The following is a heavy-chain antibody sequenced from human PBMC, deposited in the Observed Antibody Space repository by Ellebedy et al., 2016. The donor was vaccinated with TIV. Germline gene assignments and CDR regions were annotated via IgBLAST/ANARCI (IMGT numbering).Heavy chain of an antibody. Sequence: PGGSLRLSCAASGFTLSDYYMDWVRQAPGKGLVWVSRINRDGGSTNYADSVKGRFTISRDNAKNTVYLHMNSLRADDTAVYYCARGGYDAFYLDYWGQGILVTVSS. J-gene: IGHJ4*02. V-gene: IGHV3-74*01. CDR1: GFTLSDYY. CDR3: ARGGYDAFYLDY. CDR2: INRDGGST. D-gene: IGHD5-12*01.